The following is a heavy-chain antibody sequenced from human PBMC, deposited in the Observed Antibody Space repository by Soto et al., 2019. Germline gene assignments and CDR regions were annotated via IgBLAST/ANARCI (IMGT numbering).Heavy chain of an antibody. V-gene: IGHV5-51*01. Sequence: GESLKISCKGSGYIFTSYWIGWVRQMPGKGLEWMGIIYPGDSDTRYSPSFQGQVTISADKSISTAYLQWSSLKASDTAMYYCERSLSVLRGVEWLSQGNAFDIWGQGTMVTVSS. D-gene: IGHD3-3*01. CDR1: GYIFTSYW. CDR3: ERSLSVLRGVEWLSQGNAFDI. CDR2: IYPGDSDT. J-gene: IGHJ3*02.